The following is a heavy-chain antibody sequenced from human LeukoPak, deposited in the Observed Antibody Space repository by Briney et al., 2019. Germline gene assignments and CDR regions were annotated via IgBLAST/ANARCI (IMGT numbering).Heavy chain of an antibody. Sequence: PGGSLRLSCAASGFTFSNYDMNWVRQAPGKGLEWVSYISRSGVNLYAESVKGRFTISRDNTKNSLYLQMNSLRAEDTAVYYCATVYGNYGPYWGQGTLVTVSS. J-gene: IGHJ4*02. D-gene: IGHD4-11*01. CDR2: ISRSGVNL. CDR1: GFTFSNYD. CDR3: ATVYGNYGPY. V-gene: IGHV3-48*03.